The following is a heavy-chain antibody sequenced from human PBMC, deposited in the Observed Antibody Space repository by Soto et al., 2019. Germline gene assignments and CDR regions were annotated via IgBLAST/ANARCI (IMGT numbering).Heavy chain of an antibody. V-gene: IGHV3-23*01. D-gene: IGHD3-16*01. CDR2: ISGSGGST. CDR1: GFTFSSYA. J-gene: IGHJ2*01. CDR3: AKDLYDTTWYFDI. Sequence: GVSLRLSCAASGFTFSSYAMSWVRQAPGKGLEWVSAISGSGGSTYYADSVKGRFTISRDNSKNTLYLQMSSLRAEDTAVYYCAKDLYDTTWYFDIWGRGTLVTVSS.